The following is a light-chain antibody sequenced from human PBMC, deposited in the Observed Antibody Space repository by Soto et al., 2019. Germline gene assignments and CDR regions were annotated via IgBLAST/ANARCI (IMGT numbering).Light chain of an antibody. CDR2: KAS. CDR3: QQYNSYPIT. CDR1: QSISSW. V-gene: IGKV1-5*03. J-gene: IGKJ5*01. Sequence: DIQMTQSPSTLSASVGGRVTITCRASQSISSWLAWYQQKPGKAPNLLIYKASSLESGVPSRFSGSGSGTEFTLTISSLQPDDFATYYCQQYNSYPITFGQGTRLEIK.